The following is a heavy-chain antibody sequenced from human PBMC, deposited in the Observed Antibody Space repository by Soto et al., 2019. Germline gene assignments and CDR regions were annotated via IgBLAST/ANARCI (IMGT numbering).Heavy chain of an antibody. Sequence: SETLSLTCTASGGSISSGGYYWSWIRQHPGKGLEWIGYIYYSGSTNYNPSLKGRVTISVDTSKNQISLKLSSVTAADTAVYYCARFYYGSGSYYYYYYGMDVWGQGTTVTVSS. V-gene: IGHV4-31*03. J-gene: IGHJ6*02. CDR1: GGSISSGGYY. CDR3: ARFYYGSGSYYYYYYGMDV. D-gene: IGHD3-10*01. CDR2: IYYSGST.